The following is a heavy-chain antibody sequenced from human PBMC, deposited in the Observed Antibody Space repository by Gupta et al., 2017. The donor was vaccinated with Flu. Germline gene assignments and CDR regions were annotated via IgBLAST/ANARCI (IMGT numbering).Heavy chain of an antibody. D-gene: IGHD2-15*01. Sequence: KGLVWVSRIKSDESSARYADSVQGRFTTSRDNAKNTLYLQMTSLRAEDTAVYYCARGGAGDCSGGSCYSWFDPWGQGTLVTVSS. V-gene: IGHV3-74*01. CDR2: IKSDESSA. J-gene: IGHJ5*02. CDR3: ARGGAGDCSGGSCYSWFDP.